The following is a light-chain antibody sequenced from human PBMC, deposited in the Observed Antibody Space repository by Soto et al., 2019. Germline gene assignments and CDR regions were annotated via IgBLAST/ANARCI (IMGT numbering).Light chain of an antibody. V-gene: IGKV3-20*01. CDR2: GPS. CDR3: QQYGPSPT. J-gene: IGKJ1*01. Sequence: EIVLTQSPGTLSLSPGERATLSCRASESVGSNYLAWYQQKPGQAPRLLVYGPSTRATGIPDRVSGSGSGTEFTLTITRLDPEDFAVYFCQQYGPSPTFGQGTKVEIK. CDR1: ESVGSNY.